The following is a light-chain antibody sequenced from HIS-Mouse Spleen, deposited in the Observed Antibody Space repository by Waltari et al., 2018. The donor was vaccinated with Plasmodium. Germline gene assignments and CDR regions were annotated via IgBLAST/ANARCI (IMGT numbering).Light chain of an antibody. CDR1: SAHSSYA. V-gene: IGLV4-69*01. Sequence: QLVLTQSPSASASLGASVKPPCTLSSAHSSYAIAWHQQQPEKGPRYLMKLNSDGSHSKGDGIPDRFSGSSSGAERYLTISSLQSEDEADYYCQTWGTGFWVFGGGTKLTVL. CDR3: QTWGTGFWV. J-gene: IGLJ3*02. CDR2: LNSDGSH.